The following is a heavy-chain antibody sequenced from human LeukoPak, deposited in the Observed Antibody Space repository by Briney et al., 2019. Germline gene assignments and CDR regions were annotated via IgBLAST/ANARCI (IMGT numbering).Heavy chain of an antibody. D-gene: IGHD2-15*01. V-gene: IGHV3-9*01. CDR2: ITWNSDNI. Sequence: GRSLRLSCAASGFTFDDYAMHWVRQAPGKGLEWVSGITWNSDNIGYADSVKGRFTISRDNAKNSLYLQMNSLRAEDTALYYCAKDMGESCSGGSCYDYYGMDVWGQGTTVTVSS. CDR3: AKDMGESCSGGSCYDYYGMDV. J-gene: IGHJ6*02. CDR1: GFTFDDYA.